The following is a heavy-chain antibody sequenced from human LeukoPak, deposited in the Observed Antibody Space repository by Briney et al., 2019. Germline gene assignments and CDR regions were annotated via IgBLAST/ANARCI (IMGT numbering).Heavy chain of an antibody. CDR3: AKAQGVDCGDYGAHFGY. CDR1: GFTFSSYA. V-gene: IGHV3-23*01. Sequence: GGSLRLSCAASGFTFSSYAMSWVRQAPGKGLEWVSAISGSGGSTYYADSVKGRFTISRDNSKNTLYLQMNSLRAEDTAVYYCAKAQGVDCGDYGAHFGYWGQGTLVTVSS. D-gene: IGHD4-17*01. CDR2: ISGSGGST. J-gene: IGHJ4*02.